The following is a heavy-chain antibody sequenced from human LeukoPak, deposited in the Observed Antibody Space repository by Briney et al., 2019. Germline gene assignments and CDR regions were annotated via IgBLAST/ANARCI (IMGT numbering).Heavy chain of an antibody. Sequence: PPETLSLTCAVYGGSFSGYYWSWIRQPRGKGLEWIGEINHSGSTNYNPSLKSRVTISVDTSKNQFSLKLSSVTAADTAVYYCARGFIVVVPAAYYFDYWGQGTLVTVSS. J-gene: IGHJ4*02. D-gene: IGHD2-2*01. CDR1: GGSFSGYY. V-gene: IGHV4-34*01. CDR3: ARGFIVVVPAAYYFDY. CDR2: INHSGST.